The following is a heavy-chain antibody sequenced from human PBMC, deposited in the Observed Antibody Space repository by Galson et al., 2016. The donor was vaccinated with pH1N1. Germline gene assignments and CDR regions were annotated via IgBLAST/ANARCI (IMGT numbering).Heavy chain of an antibody. J-gene: IGHJ4*02. CDR1: GYSLTKYY. CDR3: ASFTTGTTGDY. CDR2: IDPSNGGT. V-gene: IGHV1-46*01. Sequence: SVKVSCKASGYSLTKYYVHWVRQAPGQGLEWMGVIDPSNGGTIYAQKFQGRVTMTVDRPTSTVDMEVNRLRSEDTAIYYCASFTTGTTGDYWGQGTLVSVST. D-gene: IGHD4-17*01.